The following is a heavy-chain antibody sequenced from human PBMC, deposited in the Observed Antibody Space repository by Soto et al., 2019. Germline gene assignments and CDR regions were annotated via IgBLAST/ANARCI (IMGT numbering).Heavy chain of an antibody. D-gene: IGHD6-6*01. J-gene: IGHJ1*01. CDR2: INPSGGST. Sequence: QVQLVQSGAEVKKPGASVKVSCKASGYTFTSYYMHWVRQAPGQGLEWMGIINPSGGSTSYAQKFQGRVTMTRDTSPSTVYMELSSLSSEATAVYYCASSSSSSGYWGQGTLVTVSS. CDR3: ASSSSSSGY. CDR1: GYTFTSYY. V-gene: IGHV1-46*01.